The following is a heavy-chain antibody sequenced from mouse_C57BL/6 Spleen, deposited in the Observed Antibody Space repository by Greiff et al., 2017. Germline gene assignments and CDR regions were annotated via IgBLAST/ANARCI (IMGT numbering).Heavy chain of an antibody. D-gene: IGHD2-3*01. CDR3: ARPLYDGYNYAMDY. J-gene: IGHJ4*01. Sequence: QVQLKESGAELVKPGASVKISCKASGYAFSSYWMNWVKQRPGKGLEWIGQIYPGDGDTNYNGKFKGKATLTADKSSSTAYMQLSSLTSEDSAVYFCARPLYDGYNYAMDYWGQGTSVTVSS. CDR2: IYPGDGDT. CDR1: GYAFSSYW. V-gene: IGHV1-80*01.